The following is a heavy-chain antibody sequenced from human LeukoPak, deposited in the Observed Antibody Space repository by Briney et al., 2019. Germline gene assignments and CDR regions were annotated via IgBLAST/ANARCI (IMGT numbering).Heavy chain of an antibody. CDR1: GFTFSSYE. CDR2: ISSSGSTI. J-gene: IGHJ4*02. Sequence: GGPLRLSCAASGFTFSSYEMNWVRQAPGKGLEWVSYISSSGSTIYYADSVKGRFTISRDNAKNSLYLQMNSLRAEDTAVYYCARESGYGDYGYWGQGTLVTVSS. CDR3: ARESGYGDYGY. D-gene: IGHD4-17*01. V-gene: IGHV3-48*03.